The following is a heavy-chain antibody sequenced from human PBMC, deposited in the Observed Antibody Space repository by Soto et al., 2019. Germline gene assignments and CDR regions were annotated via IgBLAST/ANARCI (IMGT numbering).Heavy chain of an antibody. CDR3: ARHYGAFDP. Sequence: SETLSLTCSVSGGSITSSGYYWGWIRQPPGKGLEWIGSVFYSGNTYHNPALKSRVITSVDTSKNQFSLKLSSVTAADTAVYYCARHYGAFDPWGQGTLVTVSS. CDR2: VFYSGNT. D-gene: IGHD4-17*01. V-gene: IGHV4-39*01. J-gene: IGHJ5*02. CDR1: GGSITSSGYY.